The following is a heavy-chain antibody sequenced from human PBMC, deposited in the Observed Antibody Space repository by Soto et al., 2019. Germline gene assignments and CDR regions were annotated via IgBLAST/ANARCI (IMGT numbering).Heavy chain of an antibody. J-gene: IGHJ5*02. CDR2: ISAYNGNT. Sequence: GASVEVSCKASGYTFTSYGISWVLQAPGQGLEWMGWISAYNGNTNHAQKLQGRVTMTTDTSTSTAYMELRSLRSDDTAVCYCARDLDISWFDPWGQGTLVTVSS. CDR1: GYTFTSYG. D-gene: IGHD5-12*01. CDR3: ARDLDISWFDP. V-gene: IGHV1-18*01.